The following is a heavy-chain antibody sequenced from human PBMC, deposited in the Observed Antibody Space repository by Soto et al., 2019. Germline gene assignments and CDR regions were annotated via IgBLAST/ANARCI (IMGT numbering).Heavy chain of an antibody. J-gene: IGHJ5*02. D-gene: IGHD5-12*01. CDR1: GGTFSSYT. CDR3: ARDQLATILKWYNWFDP. V-gene: IGHV1-69*04. CDR2: IIPILGIA. Sequence: SVKVSCKASGGTFSSYTISWVRQAPGQGLEWMGRIIPILGIANYAQKFQGRVTITADKSTSTAYMELSSLRSEDTAVYYCARDQLATILKWYNWFDPWGQGTLVTVSS.